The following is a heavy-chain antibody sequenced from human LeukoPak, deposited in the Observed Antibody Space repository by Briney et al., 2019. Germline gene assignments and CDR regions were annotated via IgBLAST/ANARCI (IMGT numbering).Heavy chain of an antibody. CDR3: ASRKLGNDY. D-gene: IGHD7-27*01. CDR1: GGSFSGYY. J-gene: IGHJ4*02. CDR2: INHSGST. Sequence: PSETLSLTCAVYGGSFSGYYWSWIRQPPGKGLEWIGEINHSGSTNYSPSLKSRVTISADTSQNQFSLKLSSVTAADTAVYYCASRKLGNDYWGQGTLVTVSS. V-gene: IGHV4-34*01.